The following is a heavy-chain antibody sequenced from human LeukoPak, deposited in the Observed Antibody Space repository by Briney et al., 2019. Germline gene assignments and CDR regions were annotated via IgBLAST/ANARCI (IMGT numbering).Heavy chain of an antibody. V-gene: IGHV3-53*01. CDR1: GVTLSNYA. J-gene: IGHJ4*02. Sequence: GGSLRLSCVASGVTLSNYAMSWARQAPGKGLEWVSVIYSGGSTYYADSVKGRFTISRDNSKNTLYLQMNSLRAEDTAVYYCARDSPGNSFDYWGQGTLVTVSS. CDR3: ARDSPGNSFDY. CDR2: IYSGGST.